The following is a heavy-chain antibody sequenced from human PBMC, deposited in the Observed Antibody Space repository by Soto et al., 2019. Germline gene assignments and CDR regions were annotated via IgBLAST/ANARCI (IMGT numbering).Heavy chain of an antibody. CDR3: AKLVDTAMDV. V-gene: IGHV4-30-2*02. CDR1: GGSISSGVYS. Sequence: PSETQCLTCSVAGGSISSGVYSWSWIRQPPGKGLEWIGYIYHRSTYYNPSLKSRVTISVDNSKNTLYLQMNSLRAEDTAVYYCAKLVDTAMDVWGQGTTVTVSS. D-gene: IGHD5-18*01. CDR2: IYHRST. J-gene: IGHJ6*02.